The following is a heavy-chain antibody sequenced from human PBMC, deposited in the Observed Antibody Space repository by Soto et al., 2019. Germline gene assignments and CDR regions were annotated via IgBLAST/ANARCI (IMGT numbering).Heavy chain of an antibody. V-gene: IGHV3-11*01. D-gene: IGHD2-2*01. CDR3: ATRSSTTHHPPVRDYYYGMDV. Sequence: GGFLRLSCAASGFTFSDYSMSWIRQPTGKGLEWVSYISSSGSTIYYADSVKGRFTIYRDNAKNSLYLQMKSRRAEDTAVYCCATRSSTTHHPPVRDYYYGMDVWGQGTTVTFSS. CDR2: ISSSGSTI. CDR1: GFTFSDYS. J-gene: IGHJ6*02.